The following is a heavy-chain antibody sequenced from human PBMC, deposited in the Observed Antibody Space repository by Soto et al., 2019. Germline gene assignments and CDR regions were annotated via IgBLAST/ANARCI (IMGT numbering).Heavy chain of an antibody. J-gene: IGHJ6*02. V-gene: IGHV3-33*01. D-gene: IGHD3-16*01. CDR1: GFTFSSYG. CDR3: ARDRYSYDYAYGMDV. Sequence: QVQLVESGGGVVQPGRSLRLSCAASGFTFSSYGMHWVRQAPGKGLEWVEVIWYDGSNKYYADSVKGRFTISRDNSKNALYLHMNTLSAADDAVYFCARDRYSYDYAYGMDVWGQGTTVTVSS. CDR2: IWYDGSNK.